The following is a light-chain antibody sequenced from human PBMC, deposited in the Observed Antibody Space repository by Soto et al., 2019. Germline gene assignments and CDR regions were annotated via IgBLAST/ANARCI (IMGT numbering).Light chain of an antibody. Sequence: QSALTQPRSVSEAPGQKVTMSYSGGSSNIGNYYVSWHQQLPGTAPKLLIYENDKRPSGIPDRFSGSKSGTSATLGITGLQTGDEADYYCGTWDSSLSIFVFGTGTKVTVL. CDR1: SSNIGNYY. V-gene: IGLV1-51*02. CDR3: GTWDSSLSIFV. CDR2: END. J-gene: IGLJ1*01.